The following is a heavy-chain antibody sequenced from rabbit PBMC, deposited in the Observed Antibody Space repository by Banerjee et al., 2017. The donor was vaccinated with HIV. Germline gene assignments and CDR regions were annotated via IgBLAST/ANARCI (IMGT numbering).Heavy chain of an antibody. V-gene: IGHV1S8*01. CDR1: GFTFSSYV. J-gene: IGHJ3*01. D-gene: IGHD4-1*01. Sequence: EESGGGLFQPGGSLALTCKASGFTFSSYVITWVRQAPGKGLEWIGWIITDDSAYYASWVNGRFTISSDNAQNTVDLQMNSLTAADTATYFCARSLGWGAGNLWGQG. CDR2: IITDDSA. CDR3: ARSLGWGAGNL.